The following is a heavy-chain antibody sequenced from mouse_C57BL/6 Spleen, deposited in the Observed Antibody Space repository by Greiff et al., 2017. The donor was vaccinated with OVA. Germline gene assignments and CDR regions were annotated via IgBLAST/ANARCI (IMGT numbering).Heavy chain of an antibody. CDR1: GFTFSSYA. CDR3: TRDGGSYGGDY. J-gene: IGHJ4*01. D-gene: IGHD1-1*01. Sequence: EVKLVESGEGLVKPGGSLKLSCAASGFTFSSYAMSWVRQTPEKRLEWVAYISSGGDYIYYADTVKGRFTISRDNARNTLYLQMSSLKSEDTAMYYCTRDGGSYGGDYWGQGTSVTVSS. V-gene: IGHV5-9-1*02. CDR2: ISSGGDYI.